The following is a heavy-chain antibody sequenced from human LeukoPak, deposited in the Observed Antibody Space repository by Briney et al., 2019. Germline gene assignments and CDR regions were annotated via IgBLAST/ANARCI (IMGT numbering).Heavy chain of an antibody. Sequence: GGSLRLSCAASGFTFSSYAMSWVRQAPGKGLEWVSAISGSGGSTYYADSVKGRFTISRDNSKNTLYLQMNSLRDEDTAVYYCARDSYCTTSSCSPLGYWGQGTLVTVSS. CDR3: ARDSYCTTSSCSPLGY. CDR2: ISGSGGST. J-gene: IGHJ4*02. D-gene: IGHD2-2*01. V-gene: IGHV3-23*01. CDR1: GFTFSSYA.